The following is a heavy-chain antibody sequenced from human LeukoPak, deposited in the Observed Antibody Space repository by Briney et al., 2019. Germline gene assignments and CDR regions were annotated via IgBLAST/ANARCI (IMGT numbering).Heavy chain of an antibody. J-gene: IGHJ5*02. CDR1: GYTFTGYY. CDR3: ARDRGAAWFDP. V-gene: IGHV1-2*02. D-gene: IGHD6-13*01. CDR2: ISPNSGDT. Sequence: ASVKVSCKASGYTFTGYYMHWVRQAPGQGLEWMGWISPNSGDTNYAQKFQGRVTMTTDTSTSTAYMELRSLRSDDTAVYYCARDRGAAWFDPWGQGTLVTVSS.